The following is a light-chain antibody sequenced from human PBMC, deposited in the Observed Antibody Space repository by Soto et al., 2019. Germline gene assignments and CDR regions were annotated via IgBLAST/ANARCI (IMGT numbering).Light chain of an antibody. Sequence: EIVLTQSPGTLSLSPGERATLSCRASQTVNSVYLAWYQQKPGQAPRLLIYGASSRATGIPDGFSGSGSGTDFTLTITRLEPEDFAVYYCQQYGSSPLTFGGGTKVDIK. CDR2: GAS. CDR3: QQYGSSPLT. V-gene: IGKV3-20*01. CDR1: QTVNSVY. J-gene: IGKJ4*01.